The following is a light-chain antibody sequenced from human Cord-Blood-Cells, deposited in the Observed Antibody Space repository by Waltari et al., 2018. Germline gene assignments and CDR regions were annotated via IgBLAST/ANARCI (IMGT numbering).Light chain of an antibody. CDR2: EDS. J-gene: IGLJ1*01. Sequence: SYELTQPPSVSVSPGQTARITCSGAALPKKYASWYQQKSGQAPVLVIYEDSKRPSGIPERFSGSSSGTMATLTISGAQVEDEADYYCYSTDSSGNHSYVFGTGTKVTVL. V-gene: IGLV3-10*01. CDR3: YSTDSSGNHSYV. CDR1: ALPKKY.